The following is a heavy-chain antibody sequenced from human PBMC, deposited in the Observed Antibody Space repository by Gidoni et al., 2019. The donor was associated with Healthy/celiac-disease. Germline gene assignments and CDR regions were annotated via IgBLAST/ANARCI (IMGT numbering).Heavy chain of an antibody. V-gene: IGHV1-3*01. CDR2: INAGNGNT. J-gene: IGHJ3*02. Sequence: QVQLVQSGAEVMKPGASVKVSCKASGYTFTSYAMHWVRQAPGQRLEWMGWINAGNGNTKYSQKFQGRVTITRDTSASTAYMELSSLRSEDTAVYYCASPSGYVDHDAFDTWGQGTMVTVSS. CDR1: GYTFTSYA. CDR3: ASPSGYVDHDAFDT. D-gene: IGHD3-22*01.